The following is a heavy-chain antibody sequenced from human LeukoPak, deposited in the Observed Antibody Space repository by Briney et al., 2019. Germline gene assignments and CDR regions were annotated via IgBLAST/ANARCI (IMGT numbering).Heavy chain of an antibody. J-gene: IGHJ4*02. Sequence: GASMKVSCKASGYTFTGYYIHYVRQALGQGLEWMGWINPNTGDTKYAQKFQGRVTMTRDTSISTAYMELSRLRSDDTTVYYCARQSLRNFDYWGQGTLVTVSS. D-gene: IGHD5/OR15-5a*01. CDR2: INPNTGDT. V-gene: IGHV1-2*02. CDR1: GYTFTGYY. CDR3: ARQSLRNFDY.